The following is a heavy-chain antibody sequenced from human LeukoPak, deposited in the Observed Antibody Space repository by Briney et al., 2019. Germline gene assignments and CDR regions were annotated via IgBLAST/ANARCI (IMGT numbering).Heavy chain of an antibody. CDR2: IYGGGST. J-gene: IGHJ4*02. Sequence: GGSLRLSCAVSGFTVSSNYMTWVRQAPGKGLEWVSVIYGGGSTYYADSVKGRFTISRDNSKNTLYLQMNSLRAEDTALYYCAKYRDIFPTPPDCWGQGALVTVSS. CDR1: GFTVSSNY. V-gene: IGHV3-53*01. D-gene: IGHD3-3*02. CDR3: AKYRDIFPTPPDC.